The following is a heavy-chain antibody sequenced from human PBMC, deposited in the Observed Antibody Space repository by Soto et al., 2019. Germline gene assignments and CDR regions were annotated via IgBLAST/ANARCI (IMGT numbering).Heavy chain of an antibody. CDR1: GYTFTNND. J-gene: IGHJ5*02. CDR3: ARMASFGSLNWFDP. V-gene: IGHV1-8*01. Sequence: ASVKVSCKASGYTFTNNDLTWVRQATGQGLEWMGWMNPGSGDTGYAQKFQGRVTMTRNISIATAYMELSSLRSEDTAIYYCARMASFGSLNWFDPWGQGTLVTVSS. CDR2: MNPGSGDT. D-gene: IGHD5-18*01.